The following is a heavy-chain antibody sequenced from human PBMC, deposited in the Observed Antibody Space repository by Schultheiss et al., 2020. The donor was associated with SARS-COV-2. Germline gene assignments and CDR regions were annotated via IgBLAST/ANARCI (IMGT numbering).Heavy chain of an antibody. CDR1: GGSFSGYY. CDR2: INHSGST. D-gene: IGHD6-19*01. V-gene: IGHV4-34*01. Sequence: ETLSLTCAVYGGSFSGYYWSWIRQPPGKGLEWIGEINHSGSTNYNPSLKSRVTISVDTSKNQFSLKLSSVTAADTAVYYCATYGWLGPLRPDYWGQGTLVTVSS. CDR3: ATYGWLGPLRPDY. J-gene: IGHJ4*02.